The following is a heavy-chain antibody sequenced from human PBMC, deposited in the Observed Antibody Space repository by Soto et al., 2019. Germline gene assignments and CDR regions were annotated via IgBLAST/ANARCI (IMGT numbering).Heavy chain of an antibody. CDR2: IIPIFGTA. CDR3: ASHVMVYAIPSYGMDV. V-gene: IGHV1-69*13. J-gene: IGHJ6*02. D-gene: IGHD2-8*01. Sequence: SVKVSCKASGGTFSSYAISWVRQAPGQGLEWMGGIIPIFGTANYAQKFQGRVTITADESTSTAYMELSSLRSEDTAVYYCASHVMVYAIPSYGMDVWGQGTTVTVS. CDR1: GGTFSSYA.